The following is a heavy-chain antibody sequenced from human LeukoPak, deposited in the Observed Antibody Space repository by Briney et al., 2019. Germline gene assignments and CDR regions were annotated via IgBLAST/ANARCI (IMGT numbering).Heavy chain of an antibody. CDR3: ARVRYGDYLDY. Sequence: GGSLGLSCVGSGFVFNTYWIHWVRQPPGKGLEWVALIKTDGSATTYADSVKGRFTISRDNAKNTLYLQMNSLRAEDTAVYYCARVRYGDYLDYWGQGTLVTVSS. V-gene: IGHV3-74*01. J-gene: IGHJ4*02. CDR1: GFVFNTYW. CDR2: IKTDGSAT. D-gene: IGHD4-17*01.